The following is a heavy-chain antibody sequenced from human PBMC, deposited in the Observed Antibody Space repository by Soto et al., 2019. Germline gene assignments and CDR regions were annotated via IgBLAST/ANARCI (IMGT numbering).Heavy chain of an antibody. J-gene: IGHJ4*02. CDR1: GFTFDDYG. Sequence: GSLRLSCAASGFTFDDYGMSCVRQAPGKGLEWVSGINWNGGSTGYADSVKGRFTISRDNAKNSLYLQMNSLRAEDTALYYCARGAVYSSGWHGHPFDYCGQGTLVTVSS. D-gene: IGHD6-19*01. CDR3: ARGAVYSSGWHGHPFDY. V-gene: IGHV3-20*04. CDR2: INWNGGST.